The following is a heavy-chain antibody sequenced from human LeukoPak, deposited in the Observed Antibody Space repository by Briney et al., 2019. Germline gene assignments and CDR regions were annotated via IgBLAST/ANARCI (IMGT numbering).Heavy chain of an antibody. CDR3: ARRRVAARREGGYYFDY. CDR1: RYSFTSYW. V-gene: IGHV5-51*01. D-gene: IGHD6-6*01. CDR2: IYPGNSDT. Sequence: GESLKISCKGSRYSFTSYWIGWVRQMPGKGLEWMGIIYPGNSDTRYSPSFQGQVTISADKSISTAYLQWSSLKASDTAMYYCARRRVAARREGGYYFDYWGQGTLVTVSS. J-gene: IGHJ4*02.